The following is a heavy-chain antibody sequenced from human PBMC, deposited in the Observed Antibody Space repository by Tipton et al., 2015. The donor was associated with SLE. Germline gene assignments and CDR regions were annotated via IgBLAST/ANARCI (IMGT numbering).Heavy chain of an antibody. D-gene: IGHD2-2*01. CDR2: IYYSGST. J-gene: IGHJ6*03. CDR1: GGSISSGGYY. CDR3: AREGVGYQLFPDYYYYYMDV. V-gene: IGHV4-31*03. Sequence: LRLSCTVSGGSISSGGYYWSWIRQHPGKGLEWIGYIYYSGSTYYNPSFKSRVTISVDTSKNQFSLKLSSVTAADTAVYYCAREGVGYQLFPDYYYYYMDVWGKGTTVTVSS.